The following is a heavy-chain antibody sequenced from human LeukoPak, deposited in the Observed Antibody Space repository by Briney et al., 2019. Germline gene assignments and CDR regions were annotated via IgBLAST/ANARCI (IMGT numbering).Heavy chain of an antibody. CDR2: IKSKTDGGTT. V-gene: IGHV3-15*01. J-gene: IGHJ4*02. D-gene: IGHD1-26*01. CDR3: TTGAPRAYSGSYSNC. Sequence: SGGSLRLSCAASGFTFSNAWMSWVRQAPGKGLEWVGRIKSKTDGGTTDYAAPVKGRFTISRDDSQNTLYLQMNSLKTEDTAVYSCTTGAPRAYSGSYSNCWGQGTLVTVSS. CDR1: GFTFSNAW.